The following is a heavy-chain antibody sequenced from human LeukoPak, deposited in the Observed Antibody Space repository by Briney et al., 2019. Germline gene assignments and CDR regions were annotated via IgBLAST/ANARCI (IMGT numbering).Heavy chain of an antibody. J-gene: IGHJ4*02. CDR1: GYTFTGYY. D-gene: IGHD6-6*01. CDR2: INPNSGGT. Sequence: GASVKVSCKASGYTFTGYYMHWVRQAPGQGLEWMGRINPNSGGTNYVQKFQGRVTMTRDTSISTAYMELSRLRSDDTAVYYCAVLYWSIAARPFDYWGQGTLVTVSS. V-gene: IGHV1-2*06. CDR3: AVLYWSIAARPFDY.